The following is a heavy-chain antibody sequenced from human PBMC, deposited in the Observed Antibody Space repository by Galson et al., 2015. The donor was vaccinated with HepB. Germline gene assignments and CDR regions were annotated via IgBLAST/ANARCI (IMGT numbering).Heavy chain of an antibody. CDR1: GFTFSSYS. CDR3: ASGGVATIDYYYYGLDV. D-gene: IGHD5-24*01. CDR2: ISSSSSYI. J-gene: IGHJ6*02. V-gene: IGHV3-21*01. Sequence: SLRLSCAASGFTFSSYSMNWVRQAPGKGLEWVSSISSSSSYIYYADSVKGRFTISRDNAKNSLYLQMNSLRAEDTAVYYCASGGVATIDYYYYGLDVWGQGTTVTVSS.